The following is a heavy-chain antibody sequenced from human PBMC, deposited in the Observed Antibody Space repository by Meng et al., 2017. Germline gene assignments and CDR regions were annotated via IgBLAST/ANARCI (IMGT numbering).Heavy chain of an antibody. D-gene: IGHD3-9*01. CDR2: ISAYNGNT. V-gene: IGHV1-18*01. CDR3: AREVLDYYDILTGYYTGGAFDL. CDR1: GYTFTSYG. J-gene: IGHJ2*01. Sequence: ASVKVSCKASGYTFTSYGISWVRQAPGQGLAWMGWISAYNGNTNYAQKLQGRVTMTTDTSTSTAYMELRSLRSDDPSVYYCAREVLDYYDILTGYYTGGAFDLWGRGTLVTVSS.